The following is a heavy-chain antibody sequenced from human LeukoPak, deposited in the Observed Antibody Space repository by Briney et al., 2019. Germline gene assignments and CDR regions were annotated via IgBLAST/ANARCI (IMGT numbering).Heavy chain of an antibody. CDR3: ARADSYGLYGMEV. CDR1: GHSISIYY. CDR2: IYYSGST. V-gene: IGHV4-59*01. J-gene: IGHJ6*04. D-gene: IGHD5-18*01. Sequence: PSETLSLTCTVAGHSISIYYWSWLPQPPGKGGGGVGYIYYSGSTNYNPSLKSRVTISVDASNNQFSLKLSSVTAADTAVFYCARADSYGLYGMEVWAEGTTVPVSS.